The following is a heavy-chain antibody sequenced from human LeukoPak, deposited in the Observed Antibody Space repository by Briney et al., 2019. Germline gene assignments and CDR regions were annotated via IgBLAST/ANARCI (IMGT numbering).Heavy chain of an antibody. V-gene: IGHV3-30*03. Sequence: GGSLRLSCAASGFTFSSYSMNWVRQAPGKGPEWVAVIYNGGNTKYYGDSVKGRLTISRDNSKNTLYLQMDSLRPDDTAVYYCVRGDSPRGGYFEYWGQGILVTVSS. CDR3: VRGDSPRGGYFEY. CDR2: IYNGGNTK. D-gene: IGHD3-16*01. J-gene: IGHJ4*02. CDR1: GFTFSSYS.